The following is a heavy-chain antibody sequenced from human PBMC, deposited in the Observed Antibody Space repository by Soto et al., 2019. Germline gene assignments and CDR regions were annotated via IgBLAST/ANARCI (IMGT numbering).Heavy chain of an antibody. J-gene: IGHJ4*02. V-gene: IGHV1-46*01. D-gene: IGHD3-3*02. Sequence: VKVSCKASGYSFFSYYIHWVRQAPGQGLEWMGRFLASGGNTDYAQRFRGRVSMTRDTSTTNTVSLELTSLTSDDTAVYYCARGGATIFGVIDSWGQGTRVTVSS. CDR1: GYSFFSYY. CDR2: FLASGGNT. CDR3: ARGGATIFGVIDS.